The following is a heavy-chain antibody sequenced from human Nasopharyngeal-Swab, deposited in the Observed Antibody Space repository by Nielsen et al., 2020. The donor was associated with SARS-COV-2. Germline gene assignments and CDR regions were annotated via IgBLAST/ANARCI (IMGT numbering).Heavy chain of an antibody. Sequence: GALRLSCAASGFTFSSYGMHWVRQAPGKGLEWVAVIWYDGSNKYYADSVKGRFTISRDNSKNTLYLQMNSLRAEDTAVYYCARGNYYDSSGYSDAFDIWGQGTMVTVSS. CDR2: IWYDGSNK. D-gene: IGHD3-22*01. CDR1: GFTFSSYG. J-gene: IGHJ3*02. V-gene: IGHV3-33*01. CDR3: ARGNYYDSSGYSDAFDI.